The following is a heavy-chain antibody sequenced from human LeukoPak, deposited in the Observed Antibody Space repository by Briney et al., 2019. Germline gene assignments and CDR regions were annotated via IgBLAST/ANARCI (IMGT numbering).Heavy chain of an antibody. Sequence: GGSLRLSCAASGFTFSNYWMHWVRQAPGKGLEWVSVFYRDGSTYYADSVKGRFTISRDNSKNTLYLQMNSLRAEDTAVYYCARGPQSSQQLVSYWGQGTLVIVSS. CDR2: FYRDGST. CDR1: GFTFSNYW. J-gene: IGHJ4*02. V-gene: IGHV3-53*01. D-gene: IGHD6-13*01. CDR3: ARGPQSSQQLVSY.